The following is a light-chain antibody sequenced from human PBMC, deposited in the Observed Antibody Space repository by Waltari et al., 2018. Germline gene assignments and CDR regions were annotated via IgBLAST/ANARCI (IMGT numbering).Light chain of an antibody. V-gene: IGKV3-20*01. J-gene: IGKJ4*01. CDR3: QQHGYSPSVT. CDR2: GAS. CDR1: QSVSSSY. Sequence: DIVLTQSPGTLSLSPGERATLSCRASQSVSSSYLAWYQQKPGQAPRLLIYGASSWATGIPDRFRGGGSGTDFTLTISRLEVEDFAVYYCQQHGYSPSVTFGGGTKVEIK.